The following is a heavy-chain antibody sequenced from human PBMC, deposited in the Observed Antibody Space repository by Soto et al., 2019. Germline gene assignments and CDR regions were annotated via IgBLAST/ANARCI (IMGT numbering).Heavy chain of an antibody. J-gene: IGHJ6*02. CDR2: ISYDGGDK. CDR1: GFTFTRYG. D-gene: IGHD2-2*01. Sequence: QVQVVESGGGVVQPGRSLRLSCGASGFTFTRYGMHWVRQAPGKGLEWVAVISYDGGDKYYADSVKGRFTISRDNSKNTLYLQMNSLRAEDTAVYYCAKASGYCSSSTCSRLIYYYYAMDVWGQGTTVTVSS. V-gene: IGHV3-30*18. CDR3: AKASGYCSSSTCSRLIYYYYAMDV.